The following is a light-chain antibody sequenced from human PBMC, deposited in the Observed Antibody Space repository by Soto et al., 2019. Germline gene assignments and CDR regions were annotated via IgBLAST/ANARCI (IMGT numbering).Light chain of an antibody. J-gene: IGLJ1*01. CDR3: AAWDDSLNVYV. V-gene: IGLV1-44*01. CDR1: SSNIGSNT. Sequence: QSVLTQPPSASGTPGQRVTISCSGSSSNIGSNTVNWYQRLPGTAPKLLIYSNNQRPSGVPDRFSGSKSGTSASLAISGLQSEDEADYYCAAWDDSLNVYVFGTGTKVTVL. CDR2: SNN.